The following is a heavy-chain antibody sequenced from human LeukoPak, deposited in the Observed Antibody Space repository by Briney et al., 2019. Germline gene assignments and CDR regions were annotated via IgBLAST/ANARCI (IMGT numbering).Heavy chain of an antibody. Sequence: SQTLSLTCTVSGGSISSGSYYWSWIRQPAGKGLEWIGRIYTSGSTNYNPSLKSRVTISVDTSKNQFSLKLSSVTAADTAVYYCVRDFNDYYYYYCMDVWGKGTTVTVSS. V-gene: IGHV4-61*02. CDR2: IYTSGST. CDR3: VRDFNDYYYYYCMDV. J-gene: IGHJ6*03. D-gene: IGHD1-1*01. CDR1: GGSISSGSYY.